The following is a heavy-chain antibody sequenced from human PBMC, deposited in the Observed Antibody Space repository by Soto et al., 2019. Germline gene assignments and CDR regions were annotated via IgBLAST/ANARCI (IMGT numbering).Heavy chain of an antibody. Sequence: GGSLRLSCAASGFTFSSYAMSWVRQAPGKGLEWVSAISGSGGSTYYADSVKGRFTISRDNSKNTLYLQMNSLRAEDTAVYYCAKEMVYSKVTVGNYDYWGQGTLVTVSS. J-gene: IGHJ4*02. D-gene: IGHD4-4*01. CDR2: ISGSGGST. V-gene: IGHV3-23*01. CDR3: AKEMVYSKVTVGNYDY. CDR1: GFTFSSYA.